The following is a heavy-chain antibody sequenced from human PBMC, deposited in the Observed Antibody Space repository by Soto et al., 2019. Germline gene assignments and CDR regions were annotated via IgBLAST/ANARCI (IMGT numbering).Heavy chain of an antibody. CDR1: GGTFSSYA. D-gene: IGHD1-26*01. J-gene: IGHJ6*02. CDR3: AGDQEDSGSYCANNYYYYGMDV. Sequence: QVQLVQSGAEVKKPGSSVKVSCKASGGTFSSYAISWVRQAPGQGLEWMGGIIPIFGTANYAQKFQGRVTITADESTSTADMELGSLRSEDTAVYYCAGDQEDSGSYCANNYYYYGMDVWGQGTTVTVSS. V-gene: IGHV1-69*12. CDR2: IIPIFGTA.